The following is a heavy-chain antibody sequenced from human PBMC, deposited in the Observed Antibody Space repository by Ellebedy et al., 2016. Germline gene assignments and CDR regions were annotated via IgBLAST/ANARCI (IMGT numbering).Heavy chain of an antibody. CDR3: AGMTYCGGDCYLGEFDY. CDR1: GGTFSSYA. Sequence: SVKVSXXASGGTFSSYAISWVRQAPGQGLEWMGGIIPIFGTANYAQKFQGRVTITADESTSTAYMELSSLRSEDTAVYYCAGMTYCGGDCYLGEFDYWGQGTLVTVSS. D-gene: IGHD2-21*02. CDR2: IIPIFGTA. V-gene: IGHV1-69*13. J-gene: IGHJ4*02.